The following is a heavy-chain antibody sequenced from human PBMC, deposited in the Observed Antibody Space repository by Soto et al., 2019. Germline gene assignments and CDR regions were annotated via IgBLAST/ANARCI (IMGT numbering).Heavy chain of an antibody. CDR1: GGSISSGGYY. Sequence: SETLSLTCTVSGGSISSGGYYRSWIRQHPGKGLEWIGYIYYSGSTYYNPSLKSRVTISVDTSKNQFSLKLSSVTAADTAVYYCARDLWGHSSSSGGKGYFDYWGQGTLVTVSS. V-gene: IGHV4-31*03. J-gene: IGHJ4*02. CDR3: ARDLWGHSSSSGGKGYFDY. D-gene: IGHD6-6*01. CDR2: IYYSGST.